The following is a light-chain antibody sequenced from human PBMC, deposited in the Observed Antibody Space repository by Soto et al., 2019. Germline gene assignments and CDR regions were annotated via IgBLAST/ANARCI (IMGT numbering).Light chain of an antibody. Sequence: QAVVTQEPPLTVSPGGTVTLTCGSSTGAVTSGHYPYWFQQKPGQAPRTLIYDTSNKHSWTPARFSGSLLGGKAALTLSGAQPEDEAEYYCLLSYSGALVVFGGGTKLTVL. CDR2: DTS. J-gene: IGLJ2*01. CDR1: TGAVTSGHY. V-gene: IGLV7-46*01. CDR3: LLSYSGALVV.